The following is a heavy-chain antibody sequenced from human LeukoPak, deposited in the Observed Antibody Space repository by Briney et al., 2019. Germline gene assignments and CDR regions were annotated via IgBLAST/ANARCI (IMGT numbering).Heavy chain of an antibody. D-gene: IGHD3-10*01. CDR3: ARERIDGSGSYSQSDY. Sequence: SETLSLTCTLSGGSISRYYWSWIRQPPGKGLEWIGYIYYSGSTNYNPSLKSRVTISVDTSKNHFSLKLSSVTAADTAVYYCARERIDGSGSYSQSDYWGQGTLVTVYS. J-gene: IGHJ4*02. CDR1: GGSISRYY. V-gene: IGHV4-59*01. CDR2: IYYSGST.